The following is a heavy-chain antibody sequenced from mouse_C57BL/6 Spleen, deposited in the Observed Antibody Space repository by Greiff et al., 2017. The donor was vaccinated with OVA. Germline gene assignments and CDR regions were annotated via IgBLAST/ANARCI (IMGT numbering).Heavy chain of an antibody. J-gene: IGHJ2*01. CDR3: ARDRATVGYFDY. CDR1: GFTFSDYY. Sequence: EVQRVESEGGLVQPGSSMKLSCTASGFTFSDYYMAWVRQVPEKGLEWVANINYDGSSTYYLDSLKSRFIISRDNAKNILYLQMSSLKSEDTATYYCARDRATVGYFDYWGQGTTLTVSS. D-gene: IGHD1-1*01. CDR2: INYDGSST. V-gene: IGHV5-16*01.